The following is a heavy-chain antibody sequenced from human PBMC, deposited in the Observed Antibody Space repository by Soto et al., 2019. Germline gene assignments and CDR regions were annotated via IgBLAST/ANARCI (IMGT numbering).Heavy chain of an antibody. J-gene: IGHJ5*02. V-gene: IGHV1-8*01. D-gene: IGHD3-22*01. CDR1: GYTFTSYD. CDR3: ARGRRGHGGMIVVVIRLSPRNDWFDP. CDR2: MNPNSGNT. Sequence: AASVKVSCNASGYTFTSYDINWVRQATGQGLEWMGWMNPNSGNTGYAQKFQGRVTMTRNTSISTAYMELSSLRSEDTAVYYCARGRRGHGGMIVVVIRLSPRNDWFDPWGQGTLVTVSS.